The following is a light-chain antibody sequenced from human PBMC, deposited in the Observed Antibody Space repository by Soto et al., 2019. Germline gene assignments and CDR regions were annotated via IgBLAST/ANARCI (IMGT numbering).Light chain of an antibody. CDR1: QSVLYSSNNKNY. Sequence: DIVTTQSPDSLAVSLGERATINWKSSQSVLYSSNNKNYLAWYPQTPGQPPKLXIYWASTRAAGVPARCSGRGSGTDCTRPISSLQAEDVAVDYCQQYYTTPWTFGQGTKVDIK. V-gene: IGKV4-1*01. CDR2: WAS. CDR3: QQYYTTPWT. J-gene: IGKJ1*01.